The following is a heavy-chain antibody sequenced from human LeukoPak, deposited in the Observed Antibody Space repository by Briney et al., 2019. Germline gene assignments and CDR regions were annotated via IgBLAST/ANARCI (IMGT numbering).Heavy chain of an antibody. D-gene: IGHD2-15*01. J-gene: IGHJ5*02. V-gene: IGHV3-23*01. CDR1: GFTFSSYA. Sequence: GGSLRLSCAASGFTFSSYAMSSVRQAPGKGLEWVSAISGSGGSTYYADSVKGRFTISRDNSKNTLYLQMNSLRAEDTAVYYCANPSGYCSGGSCLPWGQGTLVTVSS. CDR2: ISGSGGST. CDR3: ANPSGYCSGGSCLP.